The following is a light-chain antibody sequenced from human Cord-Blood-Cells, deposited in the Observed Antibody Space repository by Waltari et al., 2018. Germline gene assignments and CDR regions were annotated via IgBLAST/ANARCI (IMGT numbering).Light chain of an antibody. J-gene: IGLJ2*01. Sequence: QSALTHPASVSGLPGPSITISCTGTSSAVGSYNLVSWYQQHPGKAPKLMIYEGRKRPSGVSNRFSGSKSGNTASLTSSGLQAEDEADYYCCSYAGSSTHVVFGGGTKLTVL. CDR3: CSYAGSSTHVV. V-gene: IGLV2-23*01. CDR1: SSAVGSYNL. CDR2: EGR.